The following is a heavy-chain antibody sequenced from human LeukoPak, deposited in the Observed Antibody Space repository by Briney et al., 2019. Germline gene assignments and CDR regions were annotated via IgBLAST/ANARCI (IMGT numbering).Heavy chain of an antibody. J-gene: IGHJ6*04. CDR2: ISSSGSTI. CDR1: GFTFSSYE. D-gene: IGHD3-10*02. CDR3: AELGITMIGGV. V-gene: IGHV3-48*03. Sequence: GGSLRLSCAASGFTFSSYEMNWVRQAPGKGLEWVSYISSSGSTIYYADSVKGRFTVSRDNAKNSLYLQMNSLRAEDTAVYYCAELGITMIGGVWGKGTTVTISS.